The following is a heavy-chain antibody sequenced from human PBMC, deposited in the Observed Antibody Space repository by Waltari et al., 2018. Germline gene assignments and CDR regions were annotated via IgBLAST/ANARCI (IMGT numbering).Heavy chain of an antibody. CDR2: IYYSGST. CDR3: ARDRYYDSSGSNNWFDP. V-gene: IGHV4-39*07. D-gene: IGHD3-22*01. Sequence: QLQLQEPGPGLVKPSETLSLTCTVSGGSISSSSYYWGWFRQPPGKGLDWIGSIYYSGSTYYNPSLKSRVTISVDTSKNQFSLKLSSVTAADTAVYYCARDRYYDSSGSNNWFDPWGQGTLVTVSS. CDR1: GGSISSSSYY. J-gene: IGHJ5*02.